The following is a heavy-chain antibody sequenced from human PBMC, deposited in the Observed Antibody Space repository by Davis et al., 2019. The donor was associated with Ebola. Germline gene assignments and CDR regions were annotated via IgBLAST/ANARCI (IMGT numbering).Heavy chain of an antibody. CDR2: IYYSGST. CDR3: ARQGYSSGWYGWFDP. J-gene: IGHJ5*02. Sequence: MPSETLSLTCTVSGGSISSYYWSWIRQPPGKGLEWIGYIYYSGSTNYNPSLKSRVTISVDTSKNQFSLKLSSVTAADTAVYYWARQGYSSGWYGWFDPWGQGTLVTVSS. CDR1: GGSISSYY. D-gene: IGHD6-19*01. V-gene: IGHV4-59*08.